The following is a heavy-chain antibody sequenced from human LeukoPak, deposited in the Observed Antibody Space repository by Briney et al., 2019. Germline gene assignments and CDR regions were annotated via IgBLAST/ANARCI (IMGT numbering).Heavy chain of an antibody. CDR1: GFTFSSYE. D-gene: IGHD6-13*01. CDR3: ARGAAPNYYYYMDV. Sequence: GGSLRLSCAASGFTFSSYEMNWVRQAPGKGLEWVSGINWNGGSTGYADSVKGRFTISRDNAKNSLYLQMNSLRAEDTALYYCARGAAPNYYYYMDVWGKGTTVTVSS. CDR2: INWNGGST. J-gene: IGHJ6*03. V-gene: IGHV3-20*04.